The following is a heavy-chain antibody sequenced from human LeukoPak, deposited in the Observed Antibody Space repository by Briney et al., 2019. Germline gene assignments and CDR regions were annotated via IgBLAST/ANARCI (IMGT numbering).Heavy chain of an antibody. J-gene: IGHJ6*03. Sequence: SETLSLTYAVYGVSFSGYSWSWLRQPPGKGLEWIGEINHSGSTNYNPSLKSQVTISVDTSKNQFSLKLSSVTAADTAVYYCASRKRPTFQAYYYNYMDFWCKGTAVTVSS. V-gene: IGHV4-34*01. CDR2: INHSGST. D-gene: IGHD2/OR15-2a*01. CDR3: ASRKRPTFQAYYYNYMDF. CDR1: GVSFSGYS.